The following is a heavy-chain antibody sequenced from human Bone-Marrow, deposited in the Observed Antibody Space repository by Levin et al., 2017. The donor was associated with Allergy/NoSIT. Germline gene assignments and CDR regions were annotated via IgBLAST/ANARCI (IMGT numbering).Heavy chain of an antibody. J-gene: IGHJ2*01. Sequence: GGSLRLSCAASGFTFSSYGMHWVRQAPGKGLEWVAVIWYDGSNKYYADSVKGRFTISRDNSKNTLYLQMNSLRAEDTAVYYCARGDLWEPPPENWYFDLWGRGTLVTVSS. CDR2: IWYDGSNK. D-gene: IGHD1-26*01. CDR1: GFTFSSYG. CDR3: ARGDLWEPPPENWYFDL. V-gene: IGHV3-33*01.